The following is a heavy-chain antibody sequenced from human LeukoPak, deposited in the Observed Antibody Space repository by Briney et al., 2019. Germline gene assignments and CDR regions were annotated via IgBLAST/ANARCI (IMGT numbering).Heavy chain of an antibody. D-gene: IGHD2-15*01. CDR2: ISPSGDIT. CDR3: AKSGFVLGLLFRDPAPFDY. J-gene: IGHJ4*02. V-gene: IGHV3-23*01. Sequence: QAGGSLRLSCAASGFTFSNHGMNWVRQAPGKGLEWVSGISPSGDITYYADSVKGRFTISRDNSKNTVYLQVISLTAEDTAVYYCAKSGFVLGLLFRDPAPFDYWGQGTLVTVSS. CDR1: GFTFSNHG.